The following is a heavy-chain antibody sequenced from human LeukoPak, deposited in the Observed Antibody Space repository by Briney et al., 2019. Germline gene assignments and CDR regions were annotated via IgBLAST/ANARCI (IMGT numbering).Heavy chain of an antibody. CDR3: ARAPLYSNSPAIDH. D-gene: IGHD4-11*01. J-gene: IGHJ4*02. CDR2: MNPNSGNT. V-gene: IGHV1-8*01. Sequence: ASVKVSCKASGYTFTSYDINWVRQATGQGLEWMGWMNPNSGNTGYAQKFQGRVTMTRNASISTAYMELSSLRSEDTAVYYCARAPLYSNSPAIDHWGQGTLVTVSS. CDR1: GYTFTSYD.